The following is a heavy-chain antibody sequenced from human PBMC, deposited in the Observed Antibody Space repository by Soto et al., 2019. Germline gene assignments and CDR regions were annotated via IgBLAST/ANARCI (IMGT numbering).Heavy chain of an antibody. Sequence: QVQLVESGGGVVQPGRSLRLSCAASGFTFSNYGMYWVRQAPGKGLEWVAFISYDGSSKFYADPMKGRHTISRDNSKNTLYLQMNSLRAEDTAVSYCVKGIGNYRALDYWGQGTLVTVSS. CDR2: ISYDGSSK. J-gene: IGHJ4*02. CDR3: VKGIGNYRALDY. D-gene: IGHD1-7*01. V-gene: IGHV3-30*18. CDR1: GFTFSNYG.